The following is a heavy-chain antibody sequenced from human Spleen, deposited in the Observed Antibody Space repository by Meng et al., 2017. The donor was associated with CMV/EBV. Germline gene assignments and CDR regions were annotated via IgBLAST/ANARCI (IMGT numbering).Heavy chain of an antibody. CDR1: GFSFCDYY. V-gene: IGHV3-11*04. Sequence: SGFSFCDYYMSWIRQAPGKGLEWISYISSSGTVIYYADSMKGRFTISRDNAKNSLYLQMNSLRAEDTAVYYCVRGGLSGDSYGYFDYWGQGTLVTVSS. D-gene: IGHD5-18*01. CDR2: ISSSGTVI. J-gene: IGHJ4*02. CDR3: VRGGLSGDSYGYFDY.